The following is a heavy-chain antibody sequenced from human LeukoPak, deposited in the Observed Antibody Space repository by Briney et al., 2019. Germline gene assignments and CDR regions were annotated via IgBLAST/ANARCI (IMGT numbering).Heavy chain of an antibody. J-gene: IGHJ4*02. V-gene: IGHV3-7*01. CDR1: GFSLSGYW. CDR2: LHADGVEQ. Sequence: GGSLRLSCAASGFSLSGYWMTWVRQAPGKGLEWVARLHADGVEQNYVDSVTGRFTISRDNAKNSLDLQMNSLRVEDTAVYYCARGGYSFDYLGQGTLVAVSS. CDR3: ARGGYSFDY. D-gene: IGHD5-18*01.